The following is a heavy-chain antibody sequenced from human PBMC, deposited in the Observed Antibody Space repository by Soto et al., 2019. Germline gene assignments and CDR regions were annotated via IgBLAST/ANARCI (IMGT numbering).Heavy chain of an antibody. CDR1: GYSFTSYW. D-gene: IGHD6-19*01. J-gene: IGHJ6*02. Sequence: GESLKISCKGSGYSFTSYWIAWVRQMPGKGLEWMGIIFPHDSDTKYSPSLQGQVTISADTSISTAYLQWTSLKASDTAMYYCARSRRGAYSSGWYSPSGYYNYGIDVWGQGTKVTVSS. CDR3: ARSRRGAYSSGWYSPSGYYNYGIDV. V-gene: IGHV5-51*01. CDR2: IFPHDSDT.